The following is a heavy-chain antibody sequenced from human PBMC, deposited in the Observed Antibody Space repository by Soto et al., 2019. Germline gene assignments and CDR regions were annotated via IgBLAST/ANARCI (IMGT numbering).Heavy chain of an antibody. V-gene: IGHV3-23*01. Sequence: GGSLRLSCAASGFTFSSYVMSWVRQAPGKGLEWVSTIRGTGANTYYADSVKGRFTISRDNSKNTLYLQMNSLRAEDTAVYYCAKGGTTAMITTFDYWGQGTLGTVAS. D-gene: IGHD5-18*01. CDR3: AKGGTTAMITTFDY. CDR1: GFTFSSYV. J-gene: IGHJ4*02. CDR2: IRGTGANT.